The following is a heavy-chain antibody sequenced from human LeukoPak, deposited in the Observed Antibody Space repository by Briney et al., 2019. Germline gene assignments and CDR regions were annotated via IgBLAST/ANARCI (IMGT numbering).Heavy chain of an antibody. CDR3: AKGSLARDYFDY. V-gene: IGHV3-11*04. J-gene: IGHJ4*02. Sequence: PGGSLRLSCAASGFTFSDYYMSWIRQAPGKGLEWVSYISSSGSTIYYADSVKGRFTISRDNSKNTLYLQMNSLRAEDTAVYYCAKGSLARDYFDYWGQGTLVTVSS. CDR2: ISSSGSTI. CDR1: GFTFSDYY.